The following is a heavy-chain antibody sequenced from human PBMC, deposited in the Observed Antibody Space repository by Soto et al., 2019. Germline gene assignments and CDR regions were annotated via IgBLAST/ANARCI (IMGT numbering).Heavy chain of an antibody. CDR2: IVPIFGTV. Sequence: QVHLVQSAAEVKQPGSSVRVSCTVSGGTFGRNTIVWVRQAPEQGLECMGHIVPIFGTVKYAQKFQGRVTFTADEATTTAYMDLSSLTSEDTAVYFGARDINWALDYWGQGTLVTVSS. CDR1: GGTFGRNT. J-gene: IGHJ4*02. CDR3: ARDINWALDY. D-gene: IGHD7-27*01. V-gene: IGHV1-69*01.